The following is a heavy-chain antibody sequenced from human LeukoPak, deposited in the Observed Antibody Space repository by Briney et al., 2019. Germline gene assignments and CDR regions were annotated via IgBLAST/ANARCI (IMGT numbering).Heavy chain of an antibody. CDR2: IIPIFGTA. CDR1: GGTFSSYA. D-gene: IGHD3-10*01. CDR3: AGYGSGSYYLFDY. J-gene: IGHJ4*02. V-gene: IGHV1-69*13. Sequence: SVKVSCKASGGTFSSYAISWVRQAPGQGLEWMGGIIPIFGTANYAQKFQGRVTITADESTSTAYMELSSLRSEDTAAYYCAGYGSGSYYLFDYWGQGTLVTVSS.